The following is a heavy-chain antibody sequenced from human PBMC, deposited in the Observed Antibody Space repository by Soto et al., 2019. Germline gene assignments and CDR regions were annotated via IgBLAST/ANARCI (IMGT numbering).Heavy chain of an antibody. CDR3: ARGAVVALMDL. CDR1: GGSISSYY. Sequence: QVQLQESGPGLVKPSETLSLTCTVSGGSISSYYWSWIRQPPGKGLEWIGYIYYSGSTNYNPSLKDRVTIPVDTSKNQFSLKLSSVTAADTAVYYCARGAVVALMDLWGQGTTVTVSS. D-gene: IGHD2-15*01. CDR2: IYYSGST. V-gene: IGHV4-59*01. J-gene: IGHJ6*02.